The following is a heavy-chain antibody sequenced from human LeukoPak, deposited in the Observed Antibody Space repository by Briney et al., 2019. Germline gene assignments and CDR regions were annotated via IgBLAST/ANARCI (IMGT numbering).Heavy chain of an antibody. J-gene: IGHJ4*02. Sequence: SETLSLTCAVYGGSFSGYYWSWIRQPPGKGLEWIGEINHSGSTNYNPSLKSRVTISVDTSKNQFSLKLSSVTAADTAVYYCARHRGSSWYNFDYWGQGTLVTVSS. V-gene: IGHV4-34*01. D-gene: IGHD6-13*01. CDR1: GGSFSGYY. CDR3: ARHRGSSWYNFDY. CDR2: INHSGST.